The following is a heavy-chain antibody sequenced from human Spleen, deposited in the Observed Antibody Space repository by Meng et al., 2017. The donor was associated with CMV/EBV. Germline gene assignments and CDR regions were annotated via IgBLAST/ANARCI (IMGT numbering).Heavy chain of an antibody. CDR2: INHSGST. Sequence: GSLRLSCAVYGGSFSGYYWSWIRQPPGKGLEWIGEINHSGSTNYNPSLKSRVTISVDTSKNQFSLKLSSVTAADTAVYYCAREGWELLQGDYYYYGMDVWGQGTTVTVSS. V-gene: IGHV4-34*01. CDR1: GGSFSGYY. CDR3: AREGWELLQGDYYYYGMDV. D-gene: IGHD1-26*01. J-gene: IGHJ6*02.